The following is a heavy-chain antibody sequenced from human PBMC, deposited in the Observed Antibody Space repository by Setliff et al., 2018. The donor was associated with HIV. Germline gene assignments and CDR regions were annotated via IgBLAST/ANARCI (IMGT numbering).Heavy chain of an antibody. CDR2: TYYDGST. CDR3: RVWILRDTSDI. V-gene: IGHV4-59*11. D-gene: IGHD1-1*01. CDR1: GGSISIHY. Sequence: ASETLPLTCTVSGGSISIHYWSWIRLPPGKGLEWIGTTYYDGSTIYNPSLNSRVTMSVDTSKNQFSLKLLSVTAADTAVYYCRVWILRDTSDIWGQGTVVTVSS. J-gene: IGHJ3*02.